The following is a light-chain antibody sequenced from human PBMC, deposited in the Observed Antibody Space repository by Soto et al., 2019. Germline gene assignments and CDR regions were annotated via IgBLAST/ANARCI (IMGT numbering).Light chain of an antibody. J-gene: IGKJ3*01. V-gene: IGKV3-20*01. Sequence: ETVLTQSPGTLSLSPGATATLSCRASQSVSRKYLAWFQQKPGQAPRLLIYGASTRATGIPDRFSGSGSGTDFTLTISRLEPEDCAVYYCHHYGVSPIYTFGPGTKLDFK. CDR1: QSVSRKY. CDR2: GAS. CDR3: HHYGVSPIYT.